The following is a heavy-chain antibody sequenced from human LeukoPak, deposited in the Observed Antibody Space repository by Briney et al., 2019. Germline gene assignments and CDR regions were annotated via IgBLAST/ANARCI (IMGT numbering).Heavy chain of an antibody. CDR1: GFTFSSYS. CDR2: ISSSSSYI. Sequence: GGSLRLSCAASGFTFSSYSMNWVRQAPGKGLEWVSSISSSSSYIYYADSVKGRFTISRDNAKNSLYLQVNSLRAEDTAVYYCARDLVGANDYWGQGTLVTVSS. J-gene: IGHJ4*02. V-gene: IGHV3-21*01. CDR3: ARDLVGANDY. D-gene: IGHD1-26*01.